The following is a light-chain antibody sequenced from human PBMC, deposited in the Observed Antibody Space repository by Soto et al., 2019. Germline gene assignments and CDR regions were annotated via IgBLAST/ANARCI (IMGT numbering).Light chain of an antibody. CDR2: ADD. J-gene: IGLJ2*01. Sequence: NFMLTQPHSVSESPGKTVTISCAGSGGSIASNYVQWYQQHPGSAPTPVIYADDQRPSGVPDRFSGSLDISSNSASLTISGLTTEDEADYYCQSYGATHVVFGGGTKLTVL. V-gene: IGLV6-57*02. CDR3: QSYGATHVV. CDR1: GGSIASNY.